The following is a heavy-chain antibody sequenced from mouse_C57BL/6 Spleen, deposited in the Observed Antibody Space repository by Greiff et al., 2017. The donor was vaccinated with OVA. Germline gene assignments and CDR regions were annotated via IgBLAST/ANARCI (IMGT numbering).Heavy chain of an antibody. D-gene: IGHD1-1*01. CDR1: GYTFTSYW. CDR3: ARVTTVVATRAMDY. J-gene: IGHJ4*01. Sequence: VQLQQSGAELVMPGASVKLSCKASGYTFTSYWMHWVKQRPGQGLEWIGEIDPSDSYTNYNQKFKGESTLTVDKSSSTAYMQLSSLTAEDSAVYYCARVTTVVATRAMDYWGQGTSVTVSS. V-gene: IGHV1-69*01. CDR2: IDPSDSYT.